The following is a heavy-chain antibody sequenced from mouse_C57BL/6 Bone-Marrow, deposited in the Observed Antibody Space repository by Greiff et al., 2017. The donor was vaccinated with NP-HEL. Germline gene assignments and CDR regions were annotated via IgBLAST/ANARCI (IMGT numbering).Heavy chain of an antibody. V-gene: IGHV5-6*01. J-gene: IGHJ4*01. CDR1: GFTFSSYG. CDR2: ISSGGSYT. CDR3: ARWLLPYYYAMDY. D-gene: IGHD2-3*01. Sequence: EVQGVESGGDLVKPGGSLKLSCAASGFTFSSYGMSWVRQTPDKRLEWVATISSGGSYTYYPDSVKGRFTISRDNAKNTLYLQMSSLKSEDTAMYYCARWLLPYYYAMDYWGQGTSVTVSS.